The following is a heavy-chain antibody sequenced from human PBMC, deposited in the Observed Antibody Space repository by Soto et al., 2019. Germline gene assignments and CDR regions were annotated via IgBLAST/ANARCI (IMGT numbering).Heavy chain of an antibody. J-gene: IGHJ4*01. CDR2: IKSKIDGGTT. Sequence: GGSLRLSCAASGFIFSTAWINWVRQAPGKGLEWVGRIKSKIDGGTTDFAASVKGRFAISRDDSQDTMFLQMNSLKSDDTAVYYCTTDSHFSTRLVRFDLWGRGTLVTVSS. CDR1: GFIFSTAW. V-gene: IGHV3-15*07. CDR3: TTDSHFSTRLVRFDL. D-gene: IGHD3-3*02.